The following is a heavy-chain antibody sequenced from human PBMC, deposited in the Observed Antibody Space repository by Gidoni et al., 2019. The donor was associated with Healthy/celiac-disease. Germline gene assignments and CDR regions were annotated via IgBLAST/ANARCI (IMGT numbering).Heavy chain of an antibody. D-gene: IGHD3-22*01. CDR2: ISGIGGST. CDR3: ATESAYYYDSSGYYYSDY. J-gene: IGHJ4*02. V-gene: IGHV3-23*01. Sequence: EVQLLESGGGLVQPGGSLRLSCAASRFTFSRYALGWVRKAPGKGLEWVSAISGIGGSTYYADSVKGRLTISRDNSKNTLYLQMNSLRAEDTAVYYCATESAYYYDSSGYYYSDYWGQGTLVTVSS. CDR1: RFTFSRYA.